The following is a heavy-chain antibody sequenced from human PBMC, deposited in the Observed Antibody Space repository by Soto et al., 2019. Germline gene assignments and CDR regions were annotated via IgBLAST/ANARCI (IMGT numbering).Heavy chain of an antibody. CDR1: GGFLSESY. V-gene: IGHV4-34*01. Sequence: ASETLSLTCAVYGGFLSESYWTWIRQPPGKGLEWIGEINHVGGTNYNPSLKSRVTMSVDTSQNQFSLRLISVTAADTAMYFCVRIRYQLPSSVLWLDPWGQGTQVTVYS. CDR2: INHVGGT. CDR3: VRIRYQLPSSVLWLDP. J-gene: IGHJ5*02. D-gene: IGHD3-16*01.